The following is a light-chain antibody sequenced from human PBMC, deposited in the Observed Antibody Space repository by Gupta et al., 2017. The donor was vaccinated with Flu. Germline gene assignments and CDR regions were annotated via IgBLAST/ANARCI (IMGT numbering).Light chain of an antibody. J-gene: IGKJ3*01. V-gene: IGKV1-5*03. CDR1: QTIGSW. Sequence: DIQMTQSPSTLSASVGDRVIISCRASQTIGSWLAWYQQKPGKAPKLLIYKASTLQTGVPSRFTASGSGTEFTLTIGSLQPDDFATFYCQQYYSLPFTFGPGTTVDFK. CDR3: QQYYSLPFT. CDR2: KAS.